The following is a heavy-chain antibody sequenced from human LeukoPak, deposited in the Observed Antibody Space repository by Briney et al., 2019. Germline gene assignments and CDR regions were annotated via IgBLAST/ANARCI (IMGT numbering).Heavy chain of an antibody. V-gene: IGHV3-7*01. CDR1: GFTFSSYW. D-gene: IGHD6-19*01. CDR2: IKQDGSEK. J-gene: IGHJ4*02. CDR3: AREELPQWLVPRESNYFDY. Sequence: PGGSLRLSCAASGFTFSSYWMSWVCQAPGKGLEWVANIKQDGSEKYYVDSVKGRFTISRDNAKNSLYLQMNSLRAEDTAVYYCAREELPQWLVPRESNYFDYWGQGTLVTVSS.